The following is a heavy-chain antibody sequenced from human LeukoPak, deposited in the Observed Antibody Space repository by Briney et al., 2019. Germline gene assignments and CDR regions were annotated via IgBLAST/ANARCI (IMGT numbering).Heavy chain of an antibody. J-gene: IGHJ4*02. CDR1: GGSISSYY. V-gene: IGHV4-59*04. CDR2: IYYSGST. CDR3: ARGVVVPAASPSFDY. D-gene: IGHD2-2*01. Sequence: PSETLSLTCTVSGGSISSYYWSWIRQPPGKGLEWIGSIYYSGSTYYNPSLKSRVTISVDTSKNQFSLKMSSVTAADTAVYYCARGVVVPAASPSFDYWGQGTLVTVSS.